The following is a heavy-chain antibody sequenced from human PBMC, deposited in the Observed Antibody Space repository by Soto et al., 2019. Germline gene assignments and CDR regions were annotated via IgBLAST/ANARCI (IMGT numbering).Heavy chain of an antibody. CDR1: GYTFTSYG. CDR2: ISAYNGNT. J-gene: IGHJ4*02. V-gene: IGHV1-18*01. D-gene: IGHD6-6*01. CDR3: ARDSPFVEGSSSPFDY. Sequence: QVQLVQSGAEMKKPGASVKVSCKASGYTFTSYGISWVRQAPGQGLEWMGWISAYNGNTNYAQKLRGRVTMTTDTSTRTAYMELWSLRSDDTAAYHCARDSPFVEGSSSPFDYWGQGTLVTVSS.